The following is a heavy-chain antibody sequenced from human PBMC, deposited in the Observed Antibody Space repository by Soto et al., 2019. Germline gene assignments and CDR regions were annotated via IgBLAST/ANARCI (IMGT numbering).Heavy chain of an antibody. CDR2: ISWNSGSI. CDR1: GFTFDDYA. Sequence: DVQLVESGGGLVQPGRSLRLSCAASGFTFDDYAMHWVRQVPGKGLEWVSGISWNSGSIGYADSVKGRFTISRDNAKNSLYLQMNSLRAEDTALYYCAKSSSGWYYFDYWGQGTLVTVSS. J-gene: IGHJ4*02. CDR3: AKSSSGWYYFDY. V-gene: IGHV3-9*01. D-gene: IGHD6-19*01.